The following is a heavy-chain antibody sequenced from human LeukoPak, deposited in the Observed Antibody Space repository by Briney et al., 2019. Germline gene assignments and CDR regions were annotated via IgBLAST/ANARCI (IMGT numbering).Heavy chain of an antibody. CDR2: IKQDGSEK. CDR1: EFTFSSYW. CDR3: ARLLRRDGYNYLAAFDI. D-gene: IGHD5-24*01. Sequence: PAGSLRLSCAASEFTFSSYWMSWCRQGPGKGLEWLANIKQDGSEKYYVDFVKGRFTISRDNAKNPLYLQMNSLRAEDTAVYYCARLLRRDGYNYLAAFDIWGQGTMGTVSS. J-gene: IGHJ3*02. V-gene: IGHV3-7*04.